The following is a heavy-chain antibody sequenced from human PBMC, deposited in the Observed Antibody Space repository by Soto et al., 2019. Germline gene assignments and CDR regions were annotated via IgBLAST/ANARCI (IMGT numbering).Heavy chain of an antibody. J-gene: IGHJ3*02. V-gene: IGHV4-38-2*01. Sequence: SETLSLTCAVSGYSISSGYYWGWIRQPPGKGLEWIGSIYHSGSTYYNPSLKSRVTISVDTSKNQFSLKLSSVTAADTAVYYCARAITVYDSSGYYPRMGAFDIWGQGTMVTVSS. CDR3: ARAITVYDSSGYYPRMGAFDI. D-gene: IGHD3-22*01. CDR2: IYHSGST. CDR1: GYSISSGYY.